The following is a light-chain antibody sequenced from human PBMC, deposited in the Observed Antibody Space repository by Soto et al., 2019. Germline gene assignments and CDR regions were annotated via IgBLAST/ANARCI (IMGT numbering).Light chain of an antibody. V-gene: IGKV3-11*01. CDR3: QQRSVWPLT. Sequence: EIVLSQSLATLSLSPGERATLSCRASQSVSSYLAWYQQKPGQAPRLLIYDASNRATGIPARFSGSGSGTDFTLTISSLEPEDFAVYYCQQRSVWPLTFGGGTKVDIK. CDR1: QSVSSY. CDR2: DAS. J-gene: IGKJ4*01.